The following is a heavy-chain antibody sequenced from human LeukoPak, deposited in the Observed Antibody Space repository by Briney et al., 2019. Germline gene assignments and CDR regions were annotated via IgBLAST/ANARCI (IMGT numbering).Heavy chain of an antibody. D-gene: IGHD5-12*01. Sequence: ASVKVSCKASGDTLTGYYMHWVRLAPGQGLKWMGWINPSSGDTNYAQKFQGRVTMTRDKSSSTAYMELSWLRSDDTAVYYCAKNPYEYYFDYWGQGTLVTVSS. J-gene: IGHJ4*02. CDR1: GDTLTGYY. CDR3: AKNPYEYYFDY. V-gene: IGHV1-2*02. CDR2: INPSSGDT.